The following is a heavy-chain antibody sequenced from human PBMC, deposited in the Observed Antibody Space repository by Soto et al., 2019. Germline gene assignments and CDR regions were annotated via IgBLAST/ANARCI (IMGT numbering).Heavy chain of an antibody. V-gene: IGHV4-59*08. Sequence: SETLSLTCTASGGSICSSYWSWIRQHPGKGLEWIGYIYYSGSTNYNPSLKSRVTISVDTSKNQFSLKLSSVTAADTAVYYCARVGRYCSSTSCYDLDVWGKGTTVTVSS. CDR3: ARVGRYCSSTSCYDLDV. CDR2: IYYSGST. J-gene: IGHJ6*04. D-gene: IGHD2-2*01. CDR1: GGSICSSY.